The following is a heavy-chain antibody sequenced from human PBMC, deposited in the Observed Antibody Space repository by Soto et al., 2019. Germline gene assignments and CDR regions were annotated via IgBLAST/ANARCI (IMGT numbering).Heavy chain of an antibody. CDR3: AREYGDYDYYYYYMDV. V-gene: IGHV3-53*04. D-gene: IGHD4-17*01. CDR1: GFTVSSNY. Sequence: LRLSCAASGFTVSSNYMSWVRQAPGKGLEWVSVIYSGGSTYYADSVKGRFTISRHNSKNTLYLQMNSLRAEDTAVYYCAREYGDYDYYYYYMDVWGKGTTVTVSS. CDR2: IYSGGST. J-gene: IGHJ6*03.